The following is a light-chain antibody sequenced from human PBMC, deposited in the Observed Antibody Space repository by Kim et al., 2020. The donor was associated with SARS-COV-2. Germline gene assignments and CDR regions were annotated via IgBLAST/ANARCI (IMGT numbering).Light chain of an antibody. CDR2: GAS. CDR3: QQYGSSPYT. CDR1: PSLSSSY. Sequence: FAPGESAPLPCRAGPSLSSSYLAWYQQKPGQAPRLLIYGASSRGTGIPDRFSGSGSGTDFTLTISRLEPEDFAVYYCQQYGSSPYTFGQGTKLEI. V-gene: IGKV3-20*01. J-gene: IGKJ2*01.